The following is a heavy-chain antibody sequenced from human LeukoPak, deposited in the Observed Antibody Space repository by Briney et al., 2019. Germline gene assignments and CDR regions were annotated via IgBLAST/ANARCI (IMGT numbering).Heavy chain of an antibody. CDR3: ARDRPDPHDDYYYGMDV. Sequence: ASVKVSCKASGYTFTSYGISWVRQAPGQGLEWMGWISAYNGNTNYAQKLQGRVTMTTDTSTSTAYMELRSLRSDDTAVYYCARDRPDPHDDYYYGMDVWGQGTTVTVSS. V-gene: IGHV1-18*01. CDR1: GYTFTSYG. J-gene: IGHJ6*02. CDR2: ISAYNGNT.